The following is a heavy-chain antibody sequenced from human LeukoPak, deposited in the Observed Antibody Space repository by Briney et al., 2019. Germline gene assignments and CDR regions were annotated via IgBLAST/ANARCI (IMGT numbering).Heavy chain of an antibody. CDR2: IIPIFGTA. D-gene: IGHD2-21*02. V-gene: IGHV1-69*13. CDR1: GGTFISYT. J-gene: IGHJ4*02. Sequence: ASVTVSCKSSGGTFISYTISWLRQAPAQGREWMGGIIPIFGTAKYAQKFQVRVTITADDSTSTAYMELSSLRSEDTAVYYCARAYMTATRHFDYWGQGTLVTVSS. CDR3: ARAYMTATRHFDY.